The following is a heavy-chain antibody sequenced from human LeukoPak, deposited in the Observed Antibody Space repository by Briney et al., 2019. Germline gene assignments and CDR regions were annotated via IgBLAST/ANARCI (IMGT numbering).Heavy chain of an antibody. V-gene: IGHV5-51*01. CDR1: GYRFTYYW. CDR2: IYPEDSDT. Sequence: GESLQISCQGSGYRFTYYWIAWVRHMPGKGLEWMGTIYPEDSDTKYSPSLQGHVTISVDKSSSTAYLQWSSLKASDTAIYYCARQRGYSYGYEYYFYGMDVWGQGTTVTVSS. CDR3: ARQRGYSYGYEYYFYGMDV. J-gene: IGHJ6*02. D-gene: IGHD5-18*01.